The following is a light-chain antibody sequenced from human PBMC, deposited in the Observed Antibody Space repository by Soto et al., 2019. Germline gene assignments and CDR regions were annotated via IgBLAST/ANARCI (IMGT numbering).Light chain of an antibody. J-gene: IGKJ4*01. Sequence: EIVMTQSPATLSVSPGERATLSCRASQSVSSNLAWYQQKPGQAPRLLIYGASTRATGIPARFSGSGSGTEFTLNINSLQSEDFAVYYCQQYNNWPPLTFGGGTKVEIK. CDR2: GAS. CDR1: QSVSSN. V-gene: IGKV3-15*01. CDR3: QQYNNWPPLT.